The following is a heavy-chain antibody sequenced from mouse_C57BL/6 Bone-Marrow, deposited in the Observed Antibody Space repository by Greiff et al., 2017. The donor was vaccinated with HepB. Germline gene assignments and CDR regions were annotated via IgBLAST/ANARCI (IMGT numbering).Heavy chain of an antibody. J-gene: IGHJ2*01. CDR3: ARCYGSLYDFDY. CDR1: GYAFSSSW. CDR2: IYPGDGDT. D-gene: IGHD1-1*01. V-gene: IGHV1-82*01. Sequence: QVQLQQSGPELVKPGASVKISCKASGYAFSSSWMNWVKQRPGKGLEWIGRIYPGDGDTNYNGKFKGKATLTADKSSSTAYMQLSSLTSEDSAVYVCARCYGSLYDFDYWGQGTTLTVSS.